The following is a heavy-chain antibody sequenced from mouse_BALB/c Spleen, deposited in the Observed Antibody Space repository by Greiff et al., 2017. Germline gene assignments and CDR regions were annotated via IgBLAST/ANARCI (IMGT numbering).Heavy chain of an antibody. D-gene: IGHD2-10*02. CDR2: INSNGGST. V-gene: IGHV5-6-3*01. Sequence: EVKVVESGGGLVQPGGSLKLSCAASGFTFSSYGMSWVRQTPDKRLELVATINSNGGSTYYPDSVKGRFTISRDNAKNTLYLQMSSLKSEDTAMYYCARDKYGNYGSSFAYWGQGTLVTVSA. J-gene: IGHJ3*01. CDR3: ARDKYGNYGSSFAY. CDR1: GFTFSSYG.